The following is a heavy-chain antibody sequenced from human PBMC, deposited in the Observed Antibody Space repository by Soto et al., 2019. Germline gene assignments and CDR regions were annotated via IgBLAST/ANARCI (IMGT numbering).Heavy chain of an antibody. V-gene: IGHV4-4*07. CDR3: AKGPQGGDFWSGYVTPYYYGMDV. CDR2: IYTSGST. J-gene: IGHJ6*02. D-gene: IGHD3-3*01. CDR1: GGSISSYY. Sequence: PSETLSLTCTVSGGSISSYYWRWIRQPAGKGLEWIGRIYTSGSTNYNPSLKSRVTMSVDTSKNQLSLKLSSVTAADTAVYYCAKGPQGGDFWSGYVTPYYYGMDVWGQGTTVTVSS.